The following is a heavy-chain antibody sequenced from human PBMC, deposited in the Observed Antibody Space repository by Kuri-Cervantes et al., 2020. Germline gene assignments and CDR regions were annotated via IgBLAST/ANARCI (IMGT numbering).Heavy chain of an antibody. CDR3: ARVVIQYGSPYYYMDV. J-gene: IGHJ6*03. CDR2: ISYDGSNK. Sequence: GGSLRLSCAASGFTFSSYAMHWVRQAPGKGLEWVAVISYDGSNKYYADSVKGRFTISRDNSKNTLYLQMNSLRAEDTAVHYCARVVIQYGSPYYYMDVWGKGTTVTVSS. V-gene: IGHV3-30-3*01. D-gene: IGHD4-17*01. CDR1: GFTFSSYA.